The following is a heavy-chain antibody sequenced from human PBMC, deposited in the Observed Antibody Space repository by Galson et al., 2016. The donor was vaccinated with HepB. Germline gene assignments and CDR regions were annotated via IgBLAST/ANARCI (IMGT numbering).Heavy chain of an antibody. V-gene: IGHV4-61*01. J-gene: IGHJ4*02. CDR1: GDSVSSGNYY. CDR2: IYYSGST. Sequence: ETLSLTCTVSGDSVSSGNYYWTWIRQPPGKGLEWIGYIYYSGSTNYNPSLKCRVTISVDTSKNQFSLKLSSVTAADTAVYYCASGRYYYGSEYWGQGTLVTVSS. D-gene: IGHD3-10*01. CDR3: ASGRYYYGSEY.